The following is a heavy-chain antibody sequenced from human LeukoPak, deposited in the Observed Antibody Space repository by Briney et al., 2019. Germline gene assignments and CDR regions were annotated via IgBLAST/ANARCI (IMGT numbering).Heavy chain of an antibody. CDR1: GYTFTGYY. V-gene: IGHV1-2*02. J-gene: IGHJ4*02. CDR3: ARDEDGSGLTPFDY. Sequence: ASVKVSCKASGYTFTGYYMHWVRQAPGQGLEWMGWINPNSGGTNYAQKFQGRVTMARDTSISTAYMELSRLRSDDTAVYYCARDEDGSGLTPFDYWGQGTLVTVSS. D-gene: IGHD3-10*01. CDR2: INPNSGGT.